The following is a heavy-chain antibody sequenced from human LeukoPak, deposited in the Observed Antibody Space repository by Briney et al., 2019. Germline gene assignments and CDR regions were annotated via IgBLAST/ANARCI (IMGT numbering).Heavy chain of an antibody. D-gene: IGHD2-2*01. CDR1: GGSFSGHY. V-gene: IGHV4-34*01. J-gene: IGHJ4*02. Sequence: SETLSLTCAVYGGSFSGHYWTWVRQPPGKGPEGIGESTHSGSTNYNPSLKSRVRISVDTSKNQFSLKLTSMTAADTAVYHCARGQTGAAALDFWGPGTLVTVSS. CDR2: STHSGST. CDR3: ARGQTGAAALDF.